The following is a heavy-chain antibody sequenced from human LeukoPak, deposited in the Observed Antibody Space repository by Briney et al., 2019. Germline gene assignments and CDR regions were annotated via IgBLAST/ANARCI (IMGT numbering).Heavy chain of an antibody. J-gene: IGHJ4*02. V-gene: IGHV4-39*01. D-gene: IGHD3-10*01. CDR1: GGSISSSSYY. CDR2: IYYSGST. Sequence: SETLSLTCTVSGGSISSSSYYWGWIRQPPGKGLEWIGSIYYSGSTYYNPSLKSRVTISVDTSKNQFSLKLSSVTAADTAVYYCARALGMGSGSSLGYWGQGTLVTVSS. CDR3: ARALGMGSGSSLGY.